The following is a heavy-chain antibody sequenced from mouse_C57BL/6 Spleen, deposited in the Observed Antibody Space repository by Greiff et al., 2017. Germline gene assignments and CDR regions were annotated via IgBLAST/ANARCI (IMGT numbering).Heavy chain of an antibody. V-gene: IGHV5-12*01. Sequence: EVKVVESGGGLVQPGGSLKLSCAASGFTFSDYYMYWVRQTPEKRLEWVAYISNGGGSTYYPDTVKGRFTISRDNAKNTLYLQMSRLKSEDTAMYYCARQDTTVVGAMDYWGQGTSVTVSS. J-gene: IGHJ4*01. D-gene: IGHD1-1*01. CDR1: GFTFSDYY. CDR2: ISNGGGST. CDR3: ARQDTTVVGAMDY.